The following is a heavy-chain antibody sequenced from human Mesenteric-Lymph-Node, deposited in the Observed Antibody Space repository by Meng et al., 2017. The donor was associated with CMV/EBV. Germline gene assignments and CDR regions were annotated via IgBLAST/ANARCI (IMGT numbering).Heavy chain of an antibody. J-gene: IGHJ1*01. V-gene: IGHV4-34*01. CDR1: GGSFSGYY. D-gene: IGHD5-18*01. CDR2: INHSGST. CDR3: ARGGFSYGYPFFQH. Sequence: SETLSLTCAVYGGSFSGYYWSWIRQPPGKGLEWIGEINHSGSTSYNPSLKSRVTISVDTSKNQFSLKLSSVTAADTAVYYCARGGFSYGYPFFQHWGQGTLVTVSS.